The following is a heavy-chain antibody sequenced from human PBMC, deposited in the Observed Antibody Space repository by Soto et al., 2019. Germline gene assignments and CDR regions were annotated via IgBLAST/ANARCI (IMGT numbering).Heavy chain of an antibody. J-gene: IGHJ4*02. CDR2: ISGSGGST. CDR1: GFTFSSYA. Sequence: EVQLLESGGGLVQPGGSLRLSCAASGFTFSSYAMSWVRQAPGKGLEWVSAISGSGGSTYYADSVKGRFTISRDNSKNTLYLQMNSLRAEDTAVYYCAKGATYYYVSGSPHFDYWGQGTLVTVSS. D-gene: IGHD3-10*01. V-gene: IGHV3-23*01. CDR3: AKGATYYYVSGSPHFDY.